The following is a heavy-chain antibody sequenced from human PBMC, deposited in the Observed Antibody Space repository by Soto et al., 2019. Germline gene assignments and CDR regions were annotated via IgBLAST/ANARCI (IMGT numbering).Heavy chain of an antibody. D-gene: IGHD3-10*01. CDR3: ARAHGSGSYAWFDP. J-gene: IGHJ5*02. CDR2: IDYSGST. CDR1: GGSIRSGGYY. Sequence: QVQLQESGPGLVKPSQTLSLTCTVSGGSIRSGGYYWTWIRQHPGKGLEWIGFIDYSGSTFYSPSLRRRATISVDMSQNEFSLRLSSVTAADTAVYYCARAHGSGSYAWFDPWGQGTLVTASS. V-gene: IGHV4-31*03.